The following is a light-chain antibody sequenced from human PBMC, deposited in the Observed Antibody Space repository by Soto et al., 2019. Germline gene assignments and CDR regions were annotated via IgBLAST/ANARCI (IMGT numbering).Light chain of an antibody. CDR2: GAS. V-gene: IGKV3-15*01. J-gene: IGKJ4*01. CDR3: QQYNTWPLT. CDR1: QSVRSN. Sequence: EIVMTQSPATLSVSPGDRVTLSCRASQSVRSNSAWYQQKPGQAPRLLIYGASTRATGIPARFSGSGYETEFTLTISSLQSEDFAVYYCQQYNTWPLTLGGGTKVDIK.